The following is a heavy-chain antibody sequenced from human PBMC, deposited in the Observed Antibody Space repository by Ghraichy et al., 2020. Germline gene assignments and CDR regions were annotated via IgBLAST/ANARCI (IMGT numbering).Heavy chain of an antibody. J-gene: IGHJ1*01. D-gene: IGHD1-14*01. Sequence: GGSLRLSCEASGFNFSSYGMHWVRQAPGKGLEGVAVIWYDGSNKYYADSVKGRFTISRDNSKNTLYLQMNSLRAEDTAVYYCARGAVPGTGYFQHWGQGTLVSVSS. CDR3: ARGAVPGTGYFQH. CDR1: GFNFSSYG. V-gene: IGHV3-33*01. CDR2: IWYDGSNK.